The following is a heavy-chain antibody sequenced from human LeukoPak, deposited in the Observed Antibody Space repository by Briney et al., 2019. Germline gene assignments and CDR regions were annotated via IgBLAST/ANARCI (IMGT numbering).Heavy chain of an antibody. CDR3: ARLYQLPYYYMDV. CDR1: GGSFSDYY. CDR2: INHSGST. Sequence: PSETLSLTCAVYGGSFSDYYWSWIRQPPGKGLEWIGEINHSGSTNYNPSLKSRVTISVDTSKNQFSLKLSSVTAADTAVYYCARLYQLPYYYMDVWGEGTTVTISS. J-gene: IGHJ6*03. D-gene: IGHD2-2*01. V-gene: IGHV4-34*01.